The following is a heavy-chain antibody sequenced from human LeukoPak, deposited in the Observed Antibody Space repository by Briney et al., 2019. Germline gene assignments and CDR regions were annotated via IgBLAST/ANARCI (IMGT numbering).Heavy chain of an antibody. V-gene: IGHV4-59*01. CDR1: GGSISSYY. D-gene: IGHD4-17*01. CDR3: ARTGDYGEWTSPDYIYYYGMDV. J-gene: IGHJ6*02. Sequence: SETLSLTCTVSGGSISSYYWSWIRQPPGKGLEWIGYIYYSGSTNYNPSLKSRVTISVDTSKNLFSLKLSSVTAADTAVYYCARTGDYGEWTSPDYIYYYGMDVWGQGTTVTVSS. CDR2: IYYSGST.